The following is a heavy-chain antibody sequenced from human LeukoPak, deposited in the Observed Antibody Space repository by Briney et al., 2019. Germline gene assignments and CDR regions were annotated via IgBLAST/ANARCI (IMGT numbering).Heavy chain of an antibody. CDR3: AREVRYCSGGSCYHDAFDI. CDR1: GGSISSYY. V-gene: IGHV4-59*01. D-gene: IGHD2-15*01. CDR2: IYYSGST. J-gene: IGHJ3*02. Sequence: PSETLSLTCTVSGGSISSYYWSWIRQPPGKGLEWIGYIYYSGSTNYNPSLKSRVTISVDTSKNQFSLKLSSVTAADTAVYYCAREVRYCSGGSCYHDAFDIWGQGTMVTVSS.